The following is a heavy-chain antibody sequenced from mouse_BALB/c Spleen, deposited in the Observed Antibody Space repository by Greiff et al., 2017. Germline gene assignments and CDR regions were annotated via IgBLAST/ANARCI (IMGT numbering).Heavy chain of an antibody. V-gene: IGHV5-6-3*01. CDR1: GFTFSSYG. CDR2: INSNGGST. D-gene: IGHD2-2*01. J-gene: IGHJ2*01. Sequence: EVQLVESGGGLVQPGGSLKLSCAASGFTFSSYGMSWVRQTPDKRLELVATINSNGGSTYYPDSVKGRFTISRDNAKNTLYLQMSSLKSEDTAMYYCARVWLPQGYFDYWGQGTTLTVSS. CDR3: ARVWLPQGYFDY.